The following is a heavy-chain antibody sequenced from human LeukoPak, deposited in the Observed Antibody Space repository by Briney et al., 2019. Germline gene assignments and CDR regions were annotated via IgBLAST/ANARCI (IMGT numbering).Heavy chain of an antibody. CDR3: ARDLPGEGIDY. CDR1: GFSVSNKY. V-gene: IGHV3-74*01. D-gene: IGHD3-10*01. CDR2: INSDGRRT. Sequence: GGSLRLSCAASGFSVSNKYMSWVRQAPGKGLEWVSHINSDGRRTSYADSVKGRFTISRDNAKNTLNLQMNSLRAEDTAVYYCARDLPGEGIDYWGQGTLVTVSS. J-gene: IGHJ4*02.